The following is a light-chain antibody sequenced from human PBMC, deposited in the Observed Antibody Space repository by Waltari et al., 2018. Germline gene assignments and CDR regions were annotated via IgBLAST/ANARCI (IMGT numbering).Light chain of an antibody. CDR1: SSDVGSYNL. J-gene: IGLJ2*01. Sequence: QSALTQPASVSGSPGQSITISCTGTSSDVGSYNLVSWYQQHPGKAPKLMIYEVTKRPSGLSDRFSGSKSDNTAALTISGLQAEDEADYYCCSYADIYTLVFGGGTKLTVL. CDR2: EVT. CDR3: CSYADIYTLV. V-gene: IGLV2-23*02.